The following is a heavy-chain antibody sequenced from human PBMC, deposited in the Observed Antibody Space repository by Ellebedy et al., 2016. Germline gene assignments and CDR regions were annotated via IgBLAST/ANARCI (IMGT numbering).Heavy chain of an antibody. Sequence: GGSLRLSCAGSGFTVTTAYMSWVRQAPGKGLEWVSLIYDNYKTYYVDSVRGRFTISSDDSKNTVTLQMKSLRVDDTAVYYCAREPTSNSDWGQGTLVTVSS. D-gene: IGHD1/OR15-1a*01. CDR3: AREPTSNSD. V-gene: IGHV3-53*01. J-gene: IGHJ4*02. CDR1: GFTVTTAY. CDR2: IYDNYKT.